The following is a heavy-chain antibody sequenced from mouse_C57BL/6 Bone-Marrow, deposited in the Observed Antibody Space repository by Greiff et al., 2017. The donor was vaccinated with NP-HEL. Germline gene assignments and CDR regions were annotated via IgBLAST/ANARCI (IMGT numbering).Heavy chain of an antibody. Sequence: EVKLQESGPELVKPGASVKISCKASGYSFTGYYMNWVKQSPEKSLEWIGEINPSTGGTTYNQKFKAKATLTVDKSSSTAYMQLKSLTSEDSAVYYCARVGDYEAWFAYWGQGTLVTVSA. V-gene: IGHV1-42*01. CDR1: GYSFTGYY. CDR2: INPSTGGT. D-gene: IGHD2-4*01. J-gene: IGHJ3*01. CDR3: ARVGDYEAWFAY.